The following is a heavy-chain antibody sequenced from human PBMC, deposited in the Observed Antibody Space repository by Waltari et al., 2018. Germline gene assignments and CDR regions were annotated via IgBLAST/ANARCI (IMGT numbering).Heavy chain of an antibody. CDR2: IHPGGTT. CDR3: ARDRIGIVGAIDY. Sequence: QVQLQESGPGLVKPSGTLSLTCAVSGGSITSNNWWSWVRQPPGKGLEWIGEIHPGGTTNYNPSLKSRFTISVDKSKNQFSLKLSSVTAADTAVYYCARDRIGIVGAIDYWGQGTLVIVSS. J-gene: IGHJ4*02. V-gene: IGHV4-4*02. CDR1: GGSITSNNW. D-gene: IGHD1-26*01.